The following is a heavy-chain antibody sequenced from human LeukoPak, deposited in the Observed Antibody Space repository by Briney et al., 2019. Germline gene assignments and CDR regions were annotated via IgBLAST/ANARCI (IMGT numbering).Heavy chain of an antibody. Sequence: GASVKVSCKASGGTFSSYAISWVRQAPGQGLEWMGRIIPILGIANYAQKFQGRVTITADKSTSTAYMELSRLRSDDTAVYYCARDELEPRNHDAFDIWGQGTMVTVSS. CDR3: ARDELEPRNHDAFDI. D-gene: IGHD1-1*01. V-gene: IGHV1-69*04. J-gene: IGHJ3*02. CDR1: GGTFSSYA. CDR2: IIPILGIA.